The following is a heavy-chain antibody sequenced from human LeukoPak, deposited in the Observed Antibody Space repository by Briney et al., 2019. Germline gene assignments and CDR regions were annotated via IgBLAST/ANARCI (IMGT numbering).Heavy chain of an antibody. V-gene: IGHV4-59*08. Sequence: SETLSPTCTVSGGSISSYYWSWIRQPPGKGLEWIGYIYYSGSTNYNPSLKSRVTISVDTSKNQFSLKLSSVTAADTAVYYCARQGGVDTAMGPDAFDIWGQGTMVTVSS. CDR3: ARQGGVDTAMGPDAFDI. CDR2: IYYSGST. D-gene: IGHD5-18*01. J-gene: IGHJ3*02. CDR1: GGSISSYY.